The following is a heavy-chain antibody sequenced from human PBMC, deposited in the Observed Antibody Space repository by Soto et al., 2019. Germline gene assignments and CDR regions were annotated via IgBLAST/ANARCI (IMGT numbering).Heavy chain of an antibody. CDR3: AREGGLAAAGNWVIDY. V-gene: IGHV4-30-4*01. CDR1: GGSISSGDYY. Sequence: SETLSLTCTVSGGSISSGDYYWSWIRQPPGKGLEWIGYIYYSGSTYYNPSLKSRVTISVDTSKNQFSLKLSSVTAADTAVYYCAREGGLAAAGNWVIDYWGQGTLVTVS. J-gene: IGHJ4*02. CDR2: IYYSGST. D-gene: IGHD6-13*01.